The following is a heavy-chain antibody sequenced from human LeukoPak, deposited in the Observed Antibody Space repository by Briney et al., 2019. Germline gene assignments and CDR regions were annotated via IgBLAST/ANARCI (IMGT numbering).Heavy chain of an antibody. J-gene: IGHJ6*03. Sequence: SETLSLTCAVYGGSFSGYYWSWIRQPPGKGLEWIGEINHSGSTNYNPSLKSRVTISVDTSKNQFSLKLSSVTAADAAVYYCARENRIAAAGAYYYHMDVWGKGTTVTVSS. CDR1: GGSFSGYY. D-gene: IGHD6-13*01. CDR2: INHSGST. CDR3: ARENRIAAAGAYYYHMDV. V-gene: IGHV4-34*01.